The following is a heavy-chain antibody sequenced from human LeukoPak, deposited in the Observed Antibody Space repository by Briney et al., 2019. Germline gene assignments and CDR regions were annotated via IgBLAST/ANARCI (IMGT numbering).Heavy chain of an antibody. Sequence: SETLSLTCTVSGGSISSSSFYWGWIRQPPGKGLEWIGSIYYSWNTYYDPSLKSRVTISVGTSKNQLSLKLTSVTAADTAVYYCARSLGYYDSSGYLDYWGQGTLVTVSS. J-gene: IGHJ4*02. CDR2: IYYSWNT. CDR1: GGSISSSSFY. CDR3: ARSLGYYDSSGYLDY. D-gene: IGHD3-22*01. V-gene: IGHV4-39*01.